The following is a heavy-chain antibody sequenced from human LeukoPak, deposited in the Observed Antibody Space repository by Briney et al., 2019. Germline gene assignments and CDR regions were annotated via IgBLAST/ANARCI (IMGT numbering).Heavy chain of an antibody. Sequence: GGSLRLSCAASRFSLRNFVMAWVRQAPGKGLERVSAISSGAENIFYADSVKGRFTISRDNSKNTLFLQMNSLRAEDTAVYYCANDATSYVYNYYMDVWGKGTTVTVSS. D-gene: IGHD3-16*01. V-gene: IGHV3-23*01. CDR3: ANDATSYVYNYYMDV. CDR1: RFSLRNFV. CDR2: ISSGAENI. J-gene: IGHJ6*03.